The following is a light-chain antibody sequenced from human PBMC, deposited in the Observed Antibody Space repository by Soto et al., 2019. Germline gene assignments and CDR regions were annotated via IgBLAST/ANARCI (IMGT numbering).Light chain of an antibody. CDR1: QTRSSSY. J-gene: IGKJ4*01. CDR3: QQYGTSPLP. V-gene: IGKV3-20*01. Sequence: EIVLTQSPGTLSLSPGERATLSCRDSQTRSSSYIAWYQQKPGQAPRLLIYGASSRATGIPDRFSGSGSGTDFPLTISRLEPADFAVYYCQQYGTSPLPFCGGTKVEIK. CDR2: GAS.